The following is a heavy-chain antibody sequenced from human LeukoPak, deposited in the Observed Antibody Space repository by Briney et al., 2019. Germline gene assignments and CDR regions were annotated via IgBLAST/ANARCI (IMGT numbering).Heavy chain of an antibody. D-gene: IGHD1-26*01. CDR3: AREEVGAVGD. CDR1: GYTFTSYG. CDR2: INPNSGGT. J-gene: IGHJ4*02. Sequence: EASVKVSCKASGYTFTSYGISWVRQAPGQGLEWMGWINPNSGGTNYAQKFQGRVTMTRDTSISTAYMELSRLRSDDTAVYYCAREEVGAVGDWGQGTLVTVSS. V-gene: IGHV1-2*02.